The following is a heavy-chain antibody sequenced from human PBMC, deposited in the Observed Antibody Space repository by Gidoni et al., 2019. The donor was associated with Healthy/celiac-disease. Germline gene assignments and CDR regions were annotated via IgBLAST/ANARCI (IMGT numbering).Heavy chain of an antibody. D-gene: IGHD3-3*01. CDR3: ATGNPYYDFWSGYPASSYGMDV. Sequence: QVQLQQWGAGLLKPSETLSLTCAVYGGSFSGYYWSWIRQPPGKGLEWIGEINHSGSTNYNPSLKSLVTISVDTSKNQFSLKLSSVTAADTAVYYCATGNPYYDFWSGYPASSYGMDVWGQGTTVTVSS. V-gene: IGHV4-34*01. J-gene: IGHJ6*02. CDR2: INHSGST. CDR1: GGSFSGYY.